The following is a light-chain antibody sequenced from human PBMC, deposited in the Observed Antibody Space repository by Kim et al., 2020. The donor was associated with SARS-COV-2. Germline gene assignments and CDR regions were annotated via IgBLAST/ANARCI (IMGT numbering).Light chain of an antibody. J-gene: IGLJ3*02. CDR3: NSRDSSG. V-gene: IGLV3-19*01. CDR2: GKK. CDR1: SLRNYY. Sequence: AVSVALGQTVRITSQGDSLRNYYASWYQQKPGQAPALVFCGKKNRPSGIPDRFSGSSSGNTASLTNTGARAEDEADYYCNSRDSSGFGGGTQLTVL.